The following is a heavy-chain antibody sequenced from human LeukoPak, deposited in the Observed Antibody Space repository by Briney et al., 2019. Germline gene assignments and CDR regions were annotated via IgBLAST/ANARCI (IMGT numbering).Heavy chain of an antibody. CDR2: IKPSDGST. D-gene: IGHD4-4*01. Sequence: ASVKVSCKASGYTFTGYYMHWVRQAPGQGLEWMGIIKPSDGSTIYAQKFQGRVTMTSDTSTTTVYMEVSSLRSDDTAVYYCARLDYSKFDYWSQGILVTVSS. V-gene: IGHV1-46*01. CDR3: ARLDYSKFDY. CDR1: GYTFTGYY. J-gene: IGHJ4*02.